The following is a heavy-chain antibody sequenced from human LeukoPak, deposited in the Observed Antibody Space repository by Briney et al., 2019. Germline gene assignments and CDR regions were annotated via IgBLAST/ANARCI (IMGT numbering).Heavy chain of an antibody. Sequence: ASVKVSCKASGYTFSSYYMHWVRQAPEQGLEWMGIINPSGGSTKYAQKLQGRVTMTRDTSTSTVYMELSSLRSEDTAVYYCARDDSSGPQVYWGQGTLVTVSS. CDR1: GYTFSSYY. CDR2: INPSGGST. J-gene: IGHJ4*02. V-gene: IGHV1-46*01. CDR3: ARDDSSGPQVY. D-gene: IGHD3-22*01.